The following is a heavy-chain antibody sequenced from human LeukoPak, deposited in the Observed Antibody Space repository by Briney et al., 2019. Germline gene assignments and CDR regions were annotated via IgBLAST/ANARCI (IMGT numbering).Heavy chain of an antibody. V-gene: IGHV3-48*01. CDR1: GFTFSSYS. Sequence: GGSLRLSCAASGFTFSSYSMNWVRQAPGKGLEWVSYVSSSSSTIYYADSVKGRFTISRDNAKNSLYLQMNSLRGEDTAVYYCAKDPTSSSALDHWGQGTLVTVSS. CDR3: AKDPTSSSALDH. J-gene: IGHJ4*02. D-gene: IGHD6-6*01. CDR2: VSSSSSTI.